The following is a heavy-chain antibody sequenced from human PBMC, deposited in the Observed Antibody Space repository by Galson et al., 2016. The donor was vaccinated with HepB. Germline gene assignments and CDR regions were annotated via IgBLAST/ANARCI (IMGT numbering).Heavy chain of an antibody. CDR1: GTFISSGNFY. V-gene: IGHV4-31*03. J-gene: IGHJ4*02. CDR2: INYAGST. Sequence: TLSLTCTLSGTFISSGNFYWSWIRQHPGKGLEWIGYINYAGSTSYNPSLESRVAMSVDSSNQFSLRLSSVTAADTAVYYCARGNYDFWSGYHSAGYWGRGTLVTVSS. D-gene: IGHD3-3*01. CDR3: ARGNYDFWSGYHSAGY.